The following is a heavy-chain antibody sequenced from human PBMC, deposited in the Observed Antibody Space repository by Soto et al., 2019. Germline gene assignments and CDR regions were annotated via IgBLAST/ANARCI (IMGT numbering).Heavy chain of an antibody. V-gene: IGHV4-4*02. CDR1: GGSISSSNW. D-gene: IGHD3-10*01. CDR3: ATARVDGSGSYSHYYYYYGMDV. CDR2: IYHSGST. Sequence: PSETLSLTCAVSGGSISSSNWWSWVRQPPGKGLEWIGEIYHSGSTNYNSSLKSRVTISVDKSKNQFSLKLSSVTAADTAVYYCATARVDGSGSYSHYYYYYGMDVWGQGTTVTVSS. J-gene: IGHJ6*02.